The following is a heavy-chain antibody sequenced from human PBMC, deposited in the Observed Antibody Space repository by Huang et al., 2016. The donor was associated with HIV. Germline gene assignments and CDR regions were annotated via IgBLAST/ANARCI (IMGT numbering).Heavy chain of an antibody. CDR2: MNPNTGNT. V-gene: IGHV1-8*02. CDR1: GYAFTNYD. CDR3: ARSAYGDLDY. Sequence: QVHLVQSGAEVKKPGASVKVSCKASGYAFTNYDINWVRQAPGRGLEWMGGMNPNTGNTGFAQSFQGGVTMTRKTSITTAYMELTSLTSEDTAVYYCARSAYGDLDYWGLGTLVIVSS. J-gene: IGHJ4*02. D-gene: IGHD4-17*01.